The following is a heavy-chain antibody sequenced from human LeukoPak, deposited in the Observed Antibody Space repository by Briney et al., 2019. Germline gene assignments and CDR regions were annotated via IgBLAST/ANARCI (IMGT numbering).Heavy chain of an antibody. CDR2: VKQDGSEE. J-gene: IGHJ4*02. Sequence: GGSLRLSCAASGFTFTRYWMSWVRQAPGKGLEWVANVKQDGSEENYVDSVRGRFTISRDNAKNSVFLQMDILIPEDTGMYYCARGPGMTDYWGQGTLVTVSS. CDR3: ARGPGMTDY. V-gene: IGHV3-7*01. CDR1: GFTFTRYW. D-gene: IGHD3-10*01.